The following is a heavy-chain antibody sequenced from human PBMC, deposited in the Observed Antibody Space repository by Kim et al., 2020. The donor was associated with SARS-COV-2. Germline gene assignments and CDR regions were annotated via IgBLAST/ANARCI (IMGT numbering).Heavy chain of an antibody. D-gene: IGHD2-2*01. Sequence: SETLSHTCTVSGDSISSYYWNWIRQPPGKGLEWIGFMFDSGSTNYSPSLKSRVTLSLDASKNQVSLKLTSVTAADTAVYYCATSRSRTTLYGLDVWGQGT. V-gene: IGHV4-59*01. CDR2: MFDSGST. CDR3: ATSRSRTTLYGLDV. J-gene: IGHJ6*02. CDR1: GDSISSYY.